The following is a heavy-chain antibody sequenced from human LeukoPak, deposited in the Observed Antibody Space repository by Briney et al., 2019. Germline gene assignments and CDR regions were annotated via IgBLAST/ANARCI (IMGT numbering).Heavy chain of an antibody. Sequence: SETLSLTCTVSGGSISSYYWSWIRQPAGKGLEWIGRIYASGSTNYNPSLKSRVTMSVDTSKSQFSLKLSSVTAADTAVYYCARGALLANWFDPWGQGTLVTVSS. D-gene: IGHD2/OR15-2a*01. CDR3: ARGALLANWFDP. J-gene: IGHJ5*02. CDR2: IYASGST. V-gene: IGHV4-4*07. CDR1: GGSISSYY.